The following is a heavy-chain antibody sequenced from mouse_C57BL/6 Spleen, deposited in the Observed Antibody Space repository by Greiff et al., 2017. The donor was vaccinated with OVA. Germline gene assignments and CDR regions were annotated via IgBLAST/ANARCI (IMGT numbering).Heavy chain of an antibody. V-gene: IGHV3-6*01. CDR1: GYSITSGYY. CDR2: ISYDGSN. J-gene: IGHJ3*01. D-gene: IGHD2-1*01. Sequence: EVQLVESGPGLVKPSQSLSLTCSVTGYSITSGYYWNWIRQFPGNKLEWMGYISYDGSNNYNPSLKNRISITRDTSKNQFFLKLNSVTTEDTATYYCARGNYGNYWFAYWGQGTLVTVSA. CDR3: ARGNYGNYWFAY.